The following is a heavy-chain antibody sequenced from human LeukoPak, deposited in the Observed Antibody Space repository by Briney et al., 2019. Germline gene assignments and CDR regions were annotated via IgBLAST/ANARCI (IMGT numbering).Heavy chain of an antibody. CDR1: GYTFTSYG. CDR3: ARDMGYCSSTSCSKSHY. CDR2: ISAYNGNT. Sequence: ASVKVSCKASGYTFTSYGLTWVRQAPGQGLEWMGWISAYNGNTNYAQNLQDRVTMTTDTSTSTAYMKLRGLRSDDTAVYYCARDMGYCSSTSCSKSHYWGQGTLVTVSS. V-gene: IGHV1-18*04. D-gene: IGHD2-2*01. J-gene: IGHJ4*02.